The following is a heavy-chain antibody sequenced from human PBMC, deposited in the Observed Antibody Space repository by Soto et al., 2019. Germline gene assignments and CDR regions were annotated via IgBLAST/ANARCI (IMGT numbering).Heavy chain of an antibody. CDR3: ARRTRYYYMDV. V-gene: IGHV4-59*08. CDR2: IYYSGST. J-gene: IGHJ6*03. D-gene: IGHD2-2*01. CDR1: GGSISSYY. Sequence: PSETLSLTFTVSGGSISSYYWSWIRQPPGKGLEWIGYIYYSGSTNYNPSLKSRVTISVDTSKNQFSLKLSSVTAADTAVYYCARRTRYYYMDVWGKGTTVTVSS.